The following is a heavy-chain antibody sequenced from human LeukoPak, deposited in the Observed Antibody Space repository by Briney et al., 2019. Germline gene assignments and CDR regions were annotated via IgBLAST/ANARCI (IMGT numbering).Heavy chain of an antibody. V-gene: IGHV1-69*13. CDR1: GGTFSSYA. Sequence: ASVKVSCKASGGTFSSYAISWVRQAPGQGLEWMGGIIPIFGTANYAQKFQGRVTITADESTSTAYMELSSLRSEDTAVYYCARSLWFGELLLDYWGQGTLVTVSS. J-gene: IGHJ4*02. CDR2: IIPIFGTA. CDR3: ARSLWFGELLLDY. D-gene: IGHD3-10*01.